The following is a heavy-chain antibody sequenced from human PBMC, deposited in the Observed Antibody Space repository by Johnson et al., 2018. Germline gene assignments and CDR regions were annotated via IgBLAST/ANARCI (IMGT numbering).Heavy chain of an antibody. Sequence: VQLQESGGGLVQXGGSLRLXCAASGFTFSSYWMHWVRQAPGKGLVWVSRINSDGSNTNSADSVKGRFPISRDNAKNTLFLQMNRLRAEDTAVYYRARDRIPDYGDYRDAFDVWGQGTMVTVSS. V-gene: IGHV3-74*01. D-gene: IGHD4-17*01. CDR3: ARDRIPDYGDYRDAFDV. CDR2: INSDGSNT. J-gene: IGHJ3*01. CDR1: GFTFSSYW.